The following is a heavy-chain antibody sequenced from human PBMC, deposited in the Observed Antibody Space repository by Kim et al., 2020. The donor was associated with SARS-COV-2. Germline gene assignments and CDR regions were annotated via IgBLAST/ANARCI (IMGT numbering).Heavy chain of an antibody. J-gene: IGHJ6*02. CDR2: IYHSGST. D-gene: IGHD4-17*01. V-gene: IGHV4-30-2*01. Sequence: SETLSLTCAVSGGSISSGGYSWSWIRQPPGKGLEWIGYIYHSGSTYYNPSLKSRVTISVDRSKNQFSLKLSSVTAADTAVYYCARAVGNTVTGSYYYGMDVWGQGTTVTVSS. CDR3: ARAVGNTVTGSYYYGMDV. CDR1: GGSISSGGYS.